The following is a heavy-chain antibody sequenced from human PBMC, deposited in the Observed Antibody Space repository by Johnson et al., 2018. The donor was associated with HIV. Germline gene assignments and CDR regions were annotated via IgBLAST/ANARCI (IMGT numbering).Heavy chain of an antibody. CDR2: INWNGGST. CDR1: GFTFDDYG. V-gene: IGHV3-20*04. J-gene: IGHJ3*02. D-gene: IGHD4-23*01. Sequence: EVQLVESGGGVVRPGGSLRLSCAASGFTFDDYGMSWVRQVPGKGLEWVSGINWNGGSTGYADSVKGRFTISRDNAKNSLYLQMNSLRADDTAVYYCAKVGATVITPRGEAFDIWGQGTMVTVSS. CDR3: AKVGATVITPRGEAFDI.